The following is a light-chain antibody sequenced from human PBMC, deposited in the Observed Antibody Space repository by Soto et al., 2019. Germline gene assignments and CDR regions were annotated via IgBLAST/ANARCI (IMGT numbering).Light chain of an antibody. CDR1: QSISSW. CDR2: QTS. J-gene: IGKJ1*01. V-gene: IGKV1-5*03. Sequence: DIQMTQSPSTLSASVGDRVTITCRASQSISSWLAWYQQKPGKAPKLLISQTSNLESGVPSRFSGSGSGTEFTLTISILQADDFASYYCQQYKSYSRTFGQGSKVEVK. CDR3: QQYKSYSRT.